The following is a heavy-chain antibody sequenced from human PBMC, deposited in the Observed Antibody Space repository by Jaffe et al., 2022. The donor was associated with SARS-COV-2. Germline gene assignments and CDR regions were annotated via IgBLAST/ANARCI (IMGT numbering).Heavy chain of an antibody. CDR2: IYYSGST. J-gene: IGHJ4*02. D-gene: IGHD6-13*01. Sequence: QVQLQESGPGLVKPSETLSLICTVSGGSIRSYYWSWIRQPPGRGLEWIGYIYYSGSTNYNPSLKSRVTISVDTSKNQFSLKLSSVTAADTAVYYCARGAAGSSLLPSFWGQGTLVTVSS. CDR1: GGSIRSYY. CDR3: ARGAAGSSLLPSF. V-gene: IGHV4-59*01.